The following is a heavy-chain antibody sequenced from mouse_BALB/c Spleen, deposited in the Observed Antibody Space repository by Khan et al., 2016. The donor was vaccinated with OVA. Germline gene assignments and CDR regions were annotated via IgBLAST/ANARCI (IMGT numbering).Heavy chain of an antibody. CDR1: GYTFTDYY. V-gene: IGHV1-19*01. Sequence: EVQLQESGPELVKPGASVRMSCRASGYTFTDYYMKWMKQSHGKSLEWIGDINPYNGDTFYNQKFKGKATLTVDKSSSTAYMQLNSLTSEDSAVYCCARGLFDVWGEGTTVTVSS. CDR2: INPYNGDT. J-gene: IGHJ1*01. CDR3: ARGLFDV.